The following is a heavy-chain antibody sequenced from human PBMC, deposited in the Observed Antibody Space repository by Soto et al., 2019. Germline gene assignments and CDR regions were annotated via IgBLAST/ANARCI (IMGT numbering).Heavy chain of an antibody. D-gene: IGHD3-22*01. V-gene: IGHV1-18*04. CDR1: GYTFTSYG. CDR3: ARVYPEVVDFDY. CDR2: ISAYNGNK. Sequence: QVQLVQSGAEVKKPGASLKVSCKASGYTFTSYGISWLRQAPGQGREGMGWISAYNGNKNYAQKLQGRVTMTTDTSTSTAYMELRSLRSDDTAVYYCARVYPEVVDFDYWGQGTLVTVSS. J-gene: IGHJ4*02.